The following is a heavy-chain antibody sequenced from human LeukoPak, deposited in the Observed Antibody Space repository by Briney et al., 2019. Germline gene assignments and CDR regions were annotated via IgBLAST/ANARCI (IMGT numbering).Heavy chain of an antibody. CDR3: ARESLAYYYYYYGMDV. CDR1: GYTFTGCY. V-gene: IGHV1-2*02. J-gene: IGHJ6*02. Sequence: ASVKVSCKASGYTFTGCYMHWVRQAPGQGLEWMGWINPNSGGTNYAQKFQGRVTMTRDTSISTAYMELSRLRSDDTAVYYCARESLAYYYYYYGMDVWGQGTTVTVSS. CDR2: INPNSGGT.